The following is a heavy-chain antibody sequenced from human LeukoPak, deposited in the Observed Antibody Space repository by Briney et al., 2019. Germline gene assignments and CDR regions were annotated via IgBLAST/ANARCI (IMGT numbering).Heavy chain of an antibody. J-gene: IGHJ3*02. CDR1: GGSISSYY. CDR2: IYHSGST. D-gene: IGHD2-15*01. V-gene: IGHV4-59*01. CDR3: ARDCSGGSCYSNDAFDI. Sequence: SETLSLTCTVSGGSISSYYWSWIRQPPGKGLEWIGYIYHSGSTDYNPSLKSRVTISVDTSKNQFSLKLSSVTAADTAVYYCARDCSGGSCYSNDAFDIWGQGTMVTVSS.